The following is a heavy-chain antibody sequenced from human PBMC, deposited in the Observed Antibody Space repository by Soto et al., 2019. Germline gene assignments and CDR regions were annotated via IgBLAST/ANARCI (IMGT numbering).Heavy chain of an antibody. J-gene: IGHJ4*02. CDR3: AKAQFSVYDIVVVVAATGFDY. D-gene: IGHD2-15*01. V-gene: IGHV3-23*01. Sequence: GGSLRLSCAASGFTFSSYAMSWVRQAPGKGLEWVSAISGSGGSTYYADSVKGRFTISRDNSKNTLYLQMNSLRAEDTAVYYCAKAQFSVYDIVVVVAATGFDYWGQGTLVTVSS. CDR1: GFTFSSYA. CDR2: ISGSGGST.